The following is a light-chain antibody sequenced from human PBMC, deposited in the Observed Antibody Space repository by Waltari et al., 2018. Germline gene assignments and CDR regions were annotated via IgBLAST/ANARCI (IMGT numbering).Light chain of an antibody. Sequence: QTVVTQEPSLSVSPGGTVTLTYALSSGSLSTTSYATWYQQTPGQAPRTLVYKANARSSRVPDRFSGSIRGNTAALTITGAQADDESDYYCALYMGSGIWVFGGGTRLTVL. CDR3: ALYMGSGIWV. CDR2: KAN. CDR1: SGSLSTTSY. V-gene: IGLV8-61*01. J-gene: IGLJ3*02.